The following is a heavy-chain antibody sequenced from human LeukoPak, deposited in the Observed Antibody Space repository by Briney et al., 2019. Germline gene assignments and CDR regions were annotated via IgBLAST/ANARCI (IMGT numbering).Heavy chain of an antibody. Sequence: ASVKVSCKASGYTFTGYYMHWVRQAPGQGLEWMGWINPNSGGTNYAQKFQGRVTMTRDTSISTAYMELSRLRSDDTAVYYRARDLLWFGAVDYWGQGTLVTVSS. CDR2: INPNSGGT. D-gene: IGHD3-10*01. CDR3: ARDLLWFGAVDY. V-gene: IGHV1-2*02. CDR1: GYTFTGYY. J-gene: IGHJ4*02.